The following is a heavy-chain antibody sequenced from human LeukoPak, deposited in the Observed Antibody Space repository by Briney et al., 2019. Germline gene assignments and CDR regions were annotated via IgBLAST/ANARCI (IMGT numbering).Heavy chain of an antibody. Sequence: ASVKVSCKASGGTFSSYAISWVRQAPGQGLEWMGGIIPIFGTASYAQKFQGRVTITADESTSTAYMELSSLRSEDTAVYYCAKEVAGDYYGMDVWGQGTTVTVSS. J-gene: IGHJ6*02. CDR3: AKEVAGDYYGMDV. D-gene: IGHD6-19*01. CDR1: GGTFSSYA. V-gene: IGHV1-69*13. CDR2: IIPIFGTA.